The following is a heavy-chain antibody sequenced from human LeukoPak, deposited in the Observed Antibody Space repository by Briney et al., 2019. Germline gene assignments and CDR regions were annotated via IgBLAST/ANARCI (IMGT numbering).Heavy chain of an antibody. J-gene: IGHJ4*02. CDR2: IWHNGRNK. D-gene: IGHD3-10*01. CDR1: GFTFSSYG. V-gene: IGHV3-33*01. CDR3: ARDGGSGTPRVFFDY. Sequence: PGGSLRLSCAASGFTFSSYGMHWVRQAPGKGLEWVSLIWHNGRNKNYADSVQGRFTISRDNSNNTLYLEMSSLRAEDTAVYYCARDGGSGTPRVFFDYWGRGTLVTVSS.